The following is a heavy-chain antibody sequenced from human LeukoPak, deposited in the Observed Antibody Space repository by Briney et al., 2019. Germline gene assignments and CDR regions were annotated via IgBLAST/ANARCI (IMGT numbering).Heavy chain of an antibody. V-gene: IGHV5-51*01. CDR2: IYPGDSDT. D-gene: IGHD1-1*01. J-gene: IGHJ6*03. CDR3: ARNGMGRRYYYYYMDV. Sequence: GESLKISCKGSGYSFTSYWIGWVRQMPGKGLEWMGIIYPGDSDTRYSPSIQGQVTISADKSISTAYLQWSSLKASDTAMYYCARNGMGRRYYYYYMDVWGKGTTVTVSS. CDR1: GYSFTSYW.